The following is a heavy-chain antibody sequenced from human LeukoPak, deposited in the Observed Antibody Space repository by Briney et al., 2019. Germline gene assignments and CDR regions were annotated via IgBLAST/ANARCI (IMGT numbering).Heavy chain of an antibody. CDR2: TYYRSKWYN. J-gene: IGHJ4*02. D-gene: IGHD6-19*01. CDR1: GDSVSSKNGA. Sequence: SQTLSLTCVVSGDSVSSKNGAWNSIRQSPSRGLEWLGRTYYRSKWYNDYAESMEGRMTISQDTSKNQYSLHLNSVTPDDTVVYYCARDFGTTGWHTFDYWGQGTLVTVSS. CDR3: ARDFGTTGWHTFDY. V-gene: IGHV6-1*01.